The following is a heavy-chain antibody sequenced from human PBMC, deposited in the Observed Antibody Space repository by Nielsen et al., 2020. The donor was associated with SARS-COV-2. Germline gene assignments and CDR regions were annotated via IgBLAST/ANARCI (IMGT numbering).Heavy chain of an antibody. Sequence: WIRQPPGKGLEWVGRIKSKTDGGTTDYAAPVKGRFTISRDDSKNTLYLQMNSLKTEDTAVYYCTTAPEQQLANYYYYGMDVWGQGTTVTSP. CDR2: IKSKTDGGTT. V-gene: IGHV3-15*01. CDR3: TTAPEQQLANYYYYGMDV. D-gene: IGHD6-13*01. J-gene: IGHJ6*02.